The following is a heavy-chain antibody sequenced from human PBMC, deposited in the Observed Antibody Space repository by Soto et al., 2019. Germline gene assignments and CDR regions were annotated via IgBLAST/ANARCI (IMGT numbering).Heavy chain of an antibody. D-gene: IGHD3-16*01. J-gene: IGHJ4*02. CDR1: GFSFSTHY. V-gene: IGHV3-48*01. CDR2: INRDSTVI. Sequence: EEQLVESGGGLVQPGGSLRLSRAASGFSFSTHYMNWVRQSPGKGLEWVSSINRDSTVIYYADSVKGRFTISRDNARNSLSLQMNSLSAEDTAVYYCLNGDYYVGPGTLVTVSS. CDR3: LNGDYY.